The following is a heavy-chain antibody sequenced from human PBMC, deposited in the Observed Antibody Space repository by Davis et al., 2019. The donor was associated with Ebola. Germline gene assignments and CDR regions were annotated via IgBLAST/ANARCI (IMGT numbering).Heavy chain of an antibody. CDR2: INHSGST. CDR3: ASSTTVTFLYPYYYGMDV. J-gene: IGHJ6*02. V-gene: IGHV4-34*01. Sequence: MPSETLSLTCAVYGGSFSGYYWSWIRQPPGKGLEWIGEINHSGSTNYNPSLKSRVTISVDTSKNQFSLKLSSVTAADTAVYYCASSTTVTFLYPYYYGMDVWGQGTTVTVSS. D-gene: IGHD4-17*01. CDR1: GGSFSGYY.